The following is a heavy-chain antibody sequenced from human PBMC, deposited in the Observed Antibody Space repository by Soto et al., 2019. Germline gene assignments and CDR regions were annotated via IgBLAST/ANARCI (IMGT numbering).Heavy chain of an antibody. Sequence: PSAPLCLTWTVSGGSISNSDDFLAWMRQPPGKGLEWVGTISHTGSPRYNPSLKSRVTISVDTSKNQFSLRLPSVTAADTAVSYCASHLESTTYFEGCGRGT. CDR2: ISHTGSP. D-gene: IGHD3-9*01. CDR3: ASHLESTTYFEG. J-gene: IGHJ4*02. V-gene: IGHV4-39*01. CDR1: GGSISNSDDF.